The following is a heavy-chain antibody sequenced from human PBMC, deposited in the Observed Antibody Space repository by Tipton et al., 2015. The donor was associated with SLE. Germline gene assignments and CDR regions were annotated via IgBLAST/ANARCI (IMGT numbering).Heavy chain of an antibody. D-gene: IGHD2/OR15-2a*01. Sequence: SLRLSCATSGFTFSTSNMHWVRQAPGKGLEWVSLIRFDRDHQYNADSVKGRFTTSRDSSTSTVYLQMNNLRAEDTAVYYCTRVESTSWAFDVWGQGTIVSVSS. CDR3: TRVESTSWAFDV. CDR2: IRFDRDHQ. CDR1: GFTFSTSN. J-gene: IGHJ3*01. V-gene: IGHV3-33*01.